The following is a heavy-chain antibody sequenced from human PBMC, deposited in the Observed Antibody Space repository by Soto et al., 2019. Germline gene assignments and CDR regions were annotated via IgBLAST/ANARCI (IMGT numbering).Heavy chain of an antibody. J-gene: IGHJ5*02. CDR2: ISGSGGST. D-gene: IGHD3-10*01. Sequence: GGSLRLSCAASGFTFSSDAMSWVRQAPGKGLEWVSAISGSGGSTYYADSVKGRFTISRDNSKNTLYLQMNSLRAEDTAVYYCANPGNGDHREQHAFGARGSPDP. CDR1: GFTFSSDA. CDR3: ANPGNGDHREQHAFGARGSPDP. V-gene: IGHV3-23*01.